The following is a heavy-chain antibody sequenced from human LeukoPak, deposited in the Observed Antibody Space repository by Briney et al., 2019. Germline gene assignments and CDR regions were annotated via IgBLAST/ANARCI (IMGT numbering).Heavy chain of an antibody. CDR1: GGSISSSSYY. V-gene: IGHV4-39*01. CDR3: ARRPSQAMYYDFWSGSIGNWFDP. D-gene: IGHD3-3*01. CDR2: IYYSGST. J-gene: IGHJ5*02. Sequence: SETLSLTCTVSGGSISSSSYYWGWIRQPPGKGLEWIGSIYYSGSTYYNPSLKSRVTISVDTSKNQFSLKLSSVTAADTAVYYCARRPSQAMYYDFWSGSIGNWFDPWGQGTLVTVSS.